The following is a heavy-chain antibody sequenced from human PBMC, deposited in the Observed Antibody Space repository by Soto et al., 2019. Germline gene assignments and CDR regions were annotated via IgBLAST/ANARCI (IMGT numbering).Heavy chain of an antibody. J-gene: IGHJ4*02. V-gene: IGHV3-23*01. Sequence: EVQLLESGGGLVQPGGSLRLSCAASGFTFSNYAVTWVRQAPGKGLEWVSTISGSGGSTYYADSVKGRFTISRDNSKNTLYLLMSSRRADDTAVYYCAKDQGSSSYELDYWGQGTLVTVSS. CDR1: GFTFSNYA. CDR3: AKDQGSSSYELDY. D-gene: IGHD6-13*01. CDR2: ISGSGGST.